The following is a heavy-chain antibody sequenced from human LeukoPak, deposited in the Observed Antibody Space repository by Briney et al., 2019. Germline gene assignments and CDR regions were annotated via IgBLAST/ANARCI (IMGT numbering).Heavy chain of an antibody. Sequence: GASVKVSCKVSGYTLTELSMHWVRQAHGKGLEWMGGFDPEDGETIYAQKFQGRVTMTEDTSTDTAYMELSSLRSEDTAVYYCATLTKDYDYVWGSYRYRVGLPDYWGQGTLVTVSS. D-gene: IGHD3-16*02. CDR2: FDPEDGET. CDR3: ATLTKDYDYVWGSYRYRVGLPDY. CDR1: GYTLTELS. V-gene: IGHV1-24*01. J-gene: IGHJ4*02.